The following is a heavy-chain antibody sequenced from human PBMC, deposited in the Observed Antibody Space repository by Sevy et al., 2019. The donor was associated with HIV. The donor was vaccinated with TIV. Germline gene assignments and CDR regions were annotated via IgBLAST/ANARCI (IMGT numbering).Heavy chain of an antibody. J-gene: IGHJ4*02. D-gene: IGHD3-10*01. CDR3: ARGLGLLWFGEGYDY. V-gene: IGHV3-30-3*01. Sequence: GGSLRLSRAASGFTFSSYAMHWVRQAPGKGLEWVAVISYDGSNKYYADSVKGRFTISRDNSKNTLYLQMNSLRAEDTAVYYCARGLGLLWFGEGYDYWGQGTLVTVSS. CDR1: GFTFSSYA. CDR2: ISYDGSNK.